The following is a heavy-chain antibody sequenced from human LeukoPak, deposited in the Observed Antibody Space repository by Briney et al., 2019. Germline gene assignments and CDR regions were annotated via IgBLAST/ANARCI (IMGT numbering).Heavy chain of an antibody. CDR1: GLTFSSYS. Sequence: GGSLRLSCAASGLTFSSYSMNWVRQAPGKGLEWVTSISSSSSYIYYADSVKGRFTISRDNAKNSLYLQMNSLRAEDTAVYYCARDLKYYDSSGFDYWGQGTLVTVSS. CDR2: ISSSSSYI. J-gene: IGHJ4*02. CDR3: ARDLKYYDSSGFDY. D-gene: IGHD3-22*01. V-gene: IGHV3-21*01.